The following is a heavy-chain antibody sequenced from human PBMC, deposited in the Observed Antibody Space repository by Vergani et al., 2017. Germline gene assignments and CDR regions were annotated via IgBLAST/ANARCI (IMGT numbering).Heavy chain of an antibody. V-gene: IGHV4-34*11. CDR2: IYYSGST. CDR1: GGSISSYY. J-gene: IGHJ4*02. Sequence: QVQLQQWGAGLLKPSETLSLTCAVYGGSISSYYWSWIRQPPGKGLEWIGYIYYSGSTYYNPSLKSRVTISVDTSKNQFSLKLSSVTAADTAVYYCATKGGYGDYYYFDYWGQGTLVTVSS. CDR3: ATKGGYGDYYYFDY. D-gene: IGHD4-17*01.